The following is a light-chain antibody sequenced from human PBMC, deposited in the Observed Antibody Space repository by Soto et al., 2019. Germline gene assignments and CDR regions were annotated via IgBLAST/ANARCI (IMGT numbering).Light chain of an antibody. CDR2: KAS. Sequence: DIQMTQSPSTLSASVGDRVTITCRASQSISSWLAWYQQKPGKAPKLLIYKASSLESGVPSRFSGSGSGTEFTLTISSLQPDDFASYYCQQCNSYPWTSGQGTKVEIK. J-gene: IGKJ1*01. V-gene: IGKV1-5*03. CDR1: QSISSW. CDR3: QQCNSYPWT.